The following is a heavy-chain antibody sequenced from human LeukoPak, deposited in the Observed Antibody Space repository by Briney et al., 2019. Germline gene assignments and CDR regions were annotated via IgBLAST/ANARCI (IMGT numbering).Heavy chain of an antibody. CDR1: GFTFSSSW. V-gene: IGHV3-74*03. Sequence: GGSLRLSCAASGFTFSSSWMHWVRQAPGKGLVWVSRIYSDGISTTYADSVKGRFTISRDNSKNTLYLQMNSLRAEDTAVYYCARGPMATLDGEFDYWGQGTLVTVSS. CDR2: IYSDGIST. D-gene: IGHD5-24*01. CDR3: ARGPMATLDGEFDY. J-gene: IGHJ4*02.